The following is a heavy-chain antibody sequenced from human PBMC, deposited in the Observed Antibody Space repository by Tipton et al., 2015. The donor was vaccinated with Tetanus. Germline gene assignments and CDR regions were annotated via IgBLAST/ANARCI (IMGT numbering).Heavy chain of an antibody. CDR3: ARDQGGGRVVRLNWFDP. D-gene: IGHD6-6*01. V-gene: IGHV4-31*03. CDR2: IYYSGDT. Sequence: GLVKPSETLSLTCTVSGGLITTGGYSWGWIRQHPGKGLEWIGYIYYSGDTYINPSLKSRVTMSVDTSKNQFSLNVSSVTAADTAVYYCARDQGGGRVVRLNWFDPWGQGTLVTVSS. CDR1: GGLITTGGYS. J-gene: IGHJ5*02.